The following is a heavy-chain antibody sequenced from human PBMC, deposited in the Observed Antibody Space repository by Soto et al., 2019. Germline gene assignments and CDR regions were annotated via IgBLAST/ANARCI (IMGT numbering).Heavy chain of an antibody. CDR2: ISAYNGNT. D-gene: IGHD3-3*01. J-gene: IGHJ4*02. V-gene: IGHV1-18*04. CDR1: GYTFTSYG. CDR3: ARGMANYDFWSGYYWDY. Sequence: ASVKVSCKASGYTFTSYGISWVRRAPGQGLEWMGWISAYNGNTNYAQKLQGRVTMTTDTSTSTAYMELRSLRSDDTAVYYCARGMANYDFWSGYYWDYWGQGTLVTVSS.